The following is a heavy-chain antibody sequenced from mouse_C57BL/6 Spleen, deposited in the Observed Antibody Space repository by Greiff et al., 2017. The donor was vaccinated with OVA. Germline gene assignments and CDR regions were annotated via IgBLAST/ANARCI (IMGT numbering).Heavy chain of an antibody. J-gene: IGHJ2*01. CDR1: GYSITSGYY. CDR2: ISYDGSN. Sequence: EVHLVESGPGLVKPSQSLSLTCSVTGYSITSGYYWNWIRQFPGNKLEWMGYISYDGSNNYNPSLKNRISITRDTSKNQFFLKLNSVTTEDTATYYCARDRGDGYWDYWGQGTTLTVSS. CDR3: ARDRGDGYWDY. V-gene: IGHV3-6*01. D-gene: IGHD2-3*01.